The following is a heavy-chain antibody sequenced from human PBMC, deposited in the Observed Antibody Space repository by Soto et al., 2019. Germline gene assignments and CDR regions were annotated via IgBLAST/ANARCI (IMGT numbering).Heavy chain of an antibody. J-gene: IGHJ3*02. CDR2: IIPMCGTP. Sequence: QVQLVQSGTEVKKSGSSVKVSCNASGDTFPNFAISWMRQAPGQGLEWMGGIIPMCGTPNYAQKFQGSVTITSDRSTSTAYLELRSLRSEDTAVYYCARGLRGYAGDDGGGAFEIWGQGTMVTVS. D-gene: IGHD3-16*01. CDR3: ARGLRGYAGDDGGGAFEI. CDR1: GDTFPNFA. V-gene: IGHV1-69*06.